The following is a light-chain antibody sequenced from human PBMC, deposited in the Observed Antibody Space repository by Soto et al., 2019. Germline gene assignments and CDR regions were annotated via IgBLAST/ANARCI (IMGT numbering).Light chain of an antibody. V-gene: IGLV1-51*02. Sequence: QSVLTQPPSVSAAPGQTVTISCSGTSSNIESHSVSWYQRLPGTAPKLLIYEDSVRPSGIPDRFSGSKSGTSATLSITGLQPGDEADYYCGAWDTSLSAGVFGGGTQLTVL. CDR2: EDS. CDR3: GAWDTSLSAGV. CDR1: SSNIESHS. J-gene: IGLJ7*01.